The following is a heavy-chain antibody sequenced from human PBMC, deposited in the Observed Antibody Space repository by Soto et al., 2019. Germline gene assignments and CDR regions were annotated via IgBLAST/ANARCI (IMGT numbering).Heavy chain of an antibody. J-gene: IGHJ3*02. Sequence: GGSLRLSCAASGFTFSSYWMSWVHQAPGKGLEWVANIKQDGSEKYYVDSVKGRFTISRDNAKNSLYLQMNSLRAEDTAVYYCARRSTYGSGSYYAFDIWGQGTMVTVSS. CDR3: ARRSTYGSGSYYAFDI. CDR2: IKQDGSEK. CDR1: GFTFSSYW. D-gene: IGHD3-10*01. V-gene: IGHV3-7*03.